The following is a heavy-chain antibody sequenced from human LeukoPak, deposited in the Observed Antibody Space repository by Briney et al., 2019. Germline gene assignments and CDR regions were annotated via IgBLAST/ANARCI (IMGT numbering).Heavy chain of an antibody. Sequence: SGESLRLSCSASGFSFSSYAMSWVRQAPGKGLEWVSAISGSGGSTYYADSVKGRFTISRDNSKNTLYLQMNSLRAEDTAVYYCAKGPTIFWPLDYFDYWGQGTLVTVSS. D-gene: IGHD3-9*01. CDR2: ISGSGGST. CDR3: AKGPTIFWPLDYFDY. J-gene: IGHJ4*02. CDR1: GFSFSSYA. V-gene: IGHV3-23*01.